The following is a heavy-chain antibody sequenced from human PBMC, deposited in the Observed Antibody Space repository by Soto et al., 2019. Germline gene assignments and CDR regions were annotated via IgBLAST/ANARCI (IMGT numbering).Heavy chain of an antibody. CDR1: GFTFSSYA. CDR3: ANYSMAATSFDP. Sequence: EVQLLESGGGLVQPGGSLRLSCAASGFTFSSYAMSWVRQAPGKGLEWVSALSGSGGSTYYADSVKGRFTISRDNSKNTLYLQMHSLRAEDTAVYYCANYSMAATSFDPWGQGTLVTVSS. J-gene: IGHJ5*02. D-gene: IGHD2-21*01. CDR2: LSGSGGST. V-gene: IGHV3-23*01.